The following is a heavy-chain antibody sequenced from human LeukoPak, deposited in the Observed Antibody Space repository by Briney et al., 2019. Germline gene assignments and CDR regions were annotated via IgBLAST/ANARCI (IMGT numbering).Heavy chain of an antibody. CDR1: GGTLSNYA. V-gene: IGHV1-69*15. J-gene: IGHJ4*02. CDR2: ISPIFVTA. Sequence: GASVKVSCKASGGTLSNYAINWVRQAPGQGVEWMGRISPIFVTASSTQRFQGRVTITADESTRTAYMELSSLRYDDTAVYYCARDFVWFGESSPAAYWGQGTLITVSS. CDR3: ARDFVWFGESSPAAY. D-gene: IGHD3-10*01.